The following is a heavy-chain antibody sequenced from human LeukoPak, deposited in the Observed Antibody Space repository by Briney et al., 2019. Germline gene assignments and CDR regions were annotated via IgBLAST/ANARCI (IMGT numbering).Heavy chain of an antibody. D-gene: IGHD5-12*01. V-gene: IGHV1-8*01. CDR2: MNPNSGNT. Sequence: ASVKVSCKASGFTFTSHDYNWVRQATGQGLEWMGWMNPNSGNTGYAQKFQGRVTMTRSTSISTAYMELSSLRSEDTAVYYCARGSTVDTVATPLKYWGPGTLVTVSS. CDR3: ARGSTVDTVATPLKY. J-gene: IGHJ4*02. CDR1: GFTFTSHD.